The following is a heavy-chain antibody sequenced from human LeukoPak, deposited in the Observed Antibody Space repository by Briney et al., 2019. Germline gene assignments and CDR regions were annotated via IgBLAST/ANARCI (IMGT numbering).Heavy chain of an antibody. J-gene: IGHJ4*02. CDR3: ARANYGSGSYYFDY. V-gene: IGHV3-30-3*01. CDR2: ISYDGSNK. CDR1: GFTFSSYA. Sequence: PGRSLRLSCAASGFTFSSYAMHWVRQAPGKGLEWVTVISYDGSNKYYADSVKGRFTISRDNSKNTLYLQMNRLRAEDTAVYYCARANYGSGSYYFDYWGQGTLVTVSS. D-gene: IGHD3-10*01.